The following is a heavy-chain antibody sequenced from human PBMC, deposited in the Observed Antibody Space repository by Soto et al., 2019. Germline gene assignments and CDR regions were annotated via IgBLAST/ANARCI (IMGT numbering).Heavy chain of an antibody. CDR1: GFTSSSYG. J-gene: IGHJ6*02. D-gene: IGHD1-26*01. Sequence: GGSLRLSCAASGFTSSSYGMHWVRQAPGKGLEWVAVISYDGSNKYYADSVKGRFTISRDNSKNTLYLQMNSLRAEDTAVYYCAKDREHYYYYGMDVWGQGTTVTVSS. CDR3: AKDREHYYYYGMDV. CDR2: ISYDGSNK. V-gene: IGHV3-30*18.